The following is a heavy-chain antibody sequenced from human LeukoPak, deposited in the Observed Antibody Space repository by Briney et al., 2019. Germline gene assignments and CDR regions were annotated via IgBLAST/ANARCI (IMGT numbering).Heavy chain of an antibody. D-gene: IGHD6-19*01. J-gene: IGHJ4*02. Sequence: GGSLRLSCAASGFTFSSYSMNWVRQAPGKGLEWVSYISSSSSTIYYADSVKGRFTISRDNAKNSLYLQMNSLRAEDTAVYYCARAGSSGWYSYWGQGTLVTVSS. CDR2: ISSSSSTI. V-gene: IGHV3-48*04. CDR3: ARAGSSGWYSY. CDR1: GFTFSSYS.